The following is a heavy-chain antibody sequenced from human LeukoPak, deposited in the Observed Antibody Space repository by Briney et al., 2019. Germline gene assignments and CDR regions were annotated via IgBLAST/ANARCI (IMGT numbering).Heavy chain of an antibody. D-gene: IGHD2-15*01. CDR2: IYYNGKT. J-gene: IGHJ4*02. V-gene: IGHV4-59*08. Sequence: PSETLSLTCTVSGGSISNYYWSWFRQPPGKGLEWIGYIYYNGKTDYNPPLRNRLSTSVDTPKNHFSLRLSSVTAADTAVYFCARHSETCSGANCFLDYFDYWGQGILVTVSS. CDR3: ARHSETCSGANCFLDYFDY. CDR1: GGSISNYY.